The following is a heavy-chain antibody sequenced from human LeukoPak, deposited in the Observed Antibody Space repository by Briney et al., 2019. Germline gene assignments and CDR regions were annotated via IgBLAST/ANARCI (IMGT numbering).Heavy chain of an antibody. CDR3: AGREF. V-gene: IGHV4-4*07. CDR2: VYTTGGT. D-gene: IGHD3-10*01. J-gene: IGHJ4*02. CDR1: GGSISSYY. Sequence: SETLSLTCTVSGGSISSYYWSWIRQPAGKGLEWIGRVYTTGGTNYNPSFRSRVTISVDTSKNQFSLKLTSVTAADTAVYYCAGREFWGRGTLVTVSS.